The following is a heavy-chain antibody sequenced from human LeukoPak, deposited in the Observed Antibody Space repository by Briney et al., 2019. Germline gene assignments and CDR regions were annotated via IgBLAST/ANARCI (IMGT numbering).Heavy chain of an antibody. CDR2: IYSSGST. V-gene: IGHV4-59*01. J-gene: IGHJ4*02. CDR3: ARDFRVGTGI. D-gene: IGHD5-18*01. CDR1: GGSIGSYY. Sequence: PSETLSLTCTVSGGSIGSYYWSWIRQPPGKGLEWIAYIYSSGSTKPNPSLKSRVTISVDTSKNQFSPKLTSVTAADTAVYYCARDFRVGTGIWGQGILVTVSS.